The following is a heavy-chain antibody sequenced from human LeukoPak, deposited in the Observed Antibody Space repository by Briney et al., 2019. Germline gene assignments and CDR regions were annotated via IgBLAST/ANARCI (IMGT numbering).Heavy chain of an antibody. V-gene: IGHV1-18*01. Sequence: ASVKLSYKASGYTFTTYRITWVRQAPGQGLEWMGWYSGFNDDTNYAQKFQGRVIMTTDKSTSTAYLELRSLTPDDTAVYYCARLPYEGEGHWGQGTLVIVSS. CDR3: ARLPYEGEGH. CDR2: YSGFNDDT. CDR1: GYTFTTYR. J-gene: IGHJ4*02. D-gene: IGHD3-16*01.